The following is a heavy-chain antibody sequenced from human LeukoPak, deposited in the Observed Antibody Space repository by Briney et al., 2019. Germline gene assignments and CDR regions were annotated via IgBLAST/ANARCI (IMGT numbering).Heavy chain of an antibody. CDR3: ARATCSSTSCYPHY. J-gene: IGHJ4*02. V-gene: IGHV4-59*01. Sequence: SETLSLTCTVSGGSISSYYWNWIRQSPGKGLEWIGYIYYSGSTNYNPSLNSRVTISVDTSKNQFSLKLNSVTAADTAVYYCARATCSSTSCYPHYWGQGTLVTVSS. CDR2: IYYSGST. CDR1: GGSISSYY. D-gene: IGHD2-2*01.